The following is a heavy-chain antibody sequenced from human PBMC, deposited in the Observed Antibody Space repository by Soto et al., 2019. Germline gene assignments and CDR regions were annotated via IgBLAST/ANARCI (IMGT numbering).Heavy chain of an antibody. CDR2: IKQDGSEK. Sequence: GGSLRLSCAASGFTFSSYWMSWVRQAPGKGLEWVANIKQDGSEKYYVDSVKGRFTISRDNAKNSLYLQMNSLRAEDTAVYYCARGGTGTTESLEYYYYYGMDVWGQGTTVTVSS. D-gene: IGHD1-7*01. J-gene: IGHJ6*02. CDR1: GFTFSSYW. CDR3: ARGGTGTTESLEYYYYYGMDV. V-gene: IGHV3-7*05.